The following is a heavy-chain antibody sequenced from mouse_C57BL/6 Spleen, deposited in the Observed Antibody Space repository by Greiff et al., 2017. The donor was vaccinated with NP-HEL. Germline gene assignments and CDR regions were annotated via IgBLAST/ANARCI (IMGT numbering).Heavy chain of an antibody. V-gene: IGHV5-17*01. D-gene: IGHD4-1*01. CDR1: GFTFSDYG. Sequence: EVKLVESGGGLVKPGGSLKLSCAASGFTFSDYGMHWVRQAPEKGLEWVADISSGSSTIYYADTVKGRFTISRDNAKNTLFLQMTSLRSEDTAMYYCARNWASAWFAYWGQGTLVTVSA. J-gene: IGHJ3*01. CDR3: ARNWASAWFAY. CDR2: ISSGSSTI.